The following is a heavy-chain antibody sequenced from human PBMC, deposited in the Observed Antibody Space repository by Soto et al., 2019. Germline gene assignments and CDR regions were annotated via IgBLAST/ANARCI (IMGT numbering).Heavy chain of an antibody. CDR3: VRLVGSL. Sequence: ASVKVSCKASGYTFTGYRIHWVRQAPGQGLEWMGWINPNSGDTKQIEKFQGRVTMTRDTPISTAYLELSSLNSDDTAVYYRVRLVGSLWGQGTLVTVSS. J-gene: IGHJ4*02. D-gene: IGHD1-26*01. CDR2: INPNSGDT. CDR1: GYTFTGYR. V-gene: IGHV1-2*02.